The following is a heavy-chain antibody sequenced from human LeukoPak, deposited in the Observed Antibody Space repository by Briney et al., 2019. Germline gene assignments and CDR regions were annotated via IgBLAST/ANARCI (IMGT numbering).Heavy chain of an antibody. D-gene: IGHD6-19*01. CDR1: GFTFSNYG. CDR3: AKVGGIAVGYYFDY. CDR2: IWHDGSNK. Sequence: GGSLRLSCAASGFTFSNYGMHWVRQAPGKGLEWVAIIWHDGSNKYHADSVKGRFTISRDNAKNSLYLQMNSLRAEDTALYYCAKVGGIAVGYYFDYWGQGTLVTVSS. J-gene: IGHJ4*02. V-gene: IGHV3-30*02.